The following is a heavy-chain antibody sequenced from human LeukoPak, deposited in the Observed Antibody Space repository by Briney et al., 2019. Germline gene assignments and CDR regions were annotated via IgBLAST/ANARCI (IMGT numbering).Heavy chain of an antibody. Sequence: VKVSCKVSGYTFTDYYMHWVQQAPGKGLEWMGLVDPEDGETIYAEKFQGRVTITADTSTDTAYMELSSLRSEDTAVYYCARTHYDFWSGVADAFDIWGQGTMVTVSS. CDR3: ARTHYDFWSGVADAFDI. CDR2: VDPEDGET. J-gene: IGHJ3*02. CDR1: GYTFTDYY. V-gene: IGHV1-69-2*01. D-gene: IGHD3-3*01.